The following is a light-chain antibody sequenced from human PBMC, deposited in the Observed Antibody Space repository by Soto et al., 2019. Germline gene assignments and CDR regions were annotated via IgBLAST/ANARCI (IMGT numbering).Light chain of an antibody. CDR1: QSISSY. Sequence: DIQMIQSPSSLSASVGDRDTITCRASQSISSYLNWYQQKPGKAPKLLIYAASSLQGGVPSRFSGSGSGTDFTLTISSLQREDCAIYYCQQSSSTVLTFGGGTKVEIK. CDR2: AAS. CDR3: QQSSSTVLT. V-gene: IGKV1-39*01. J-gene: IGKJ4*01.